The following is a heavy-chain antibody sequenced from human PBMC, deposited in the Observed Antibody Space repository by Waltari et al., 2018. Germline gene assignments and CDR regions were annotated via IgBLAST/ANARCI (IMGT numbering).Heavy chain of an antibody. V-gene: IGHV3-74*01. CDR3: TFVAGPVY. J-gene: IGHJ4*02. D-gene: IGHD3-3*02. Sequence: EVQLVESGGGLVPPGGALRLSCAASGSRFRYYFMHWVRQVPGKGLEWVSRINIEGTYTDYAYSVKGRFTISRDNARNMVYLQVNSLRAEDAGLYYCTFVAGPVYWGLGTPVTVSS. CDR1: GSRFRYYF. CDR2: INIEGTYT.